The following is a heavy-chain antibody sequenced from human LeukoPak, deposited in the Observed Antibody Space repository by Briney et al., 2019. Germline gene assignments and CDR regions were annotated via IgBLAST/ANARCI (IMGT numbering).Heavy chain of an antibody. CDR3: ARDLRTPYYYYGMDV. CDR2: IYHSGST. CDR1: GGSISSSNW. Sequence: PSETLSLTCAVSGGSISSSNWWTWVRQPPGKGLEWIGEIYHSGSTNYNPSLKSRVTISVDKSKNQFSLKLSSVTAADTAVYYCARDLRTPYYYYGMDVWGQGTTVIVSS. D-gene: IGHD2-15*01. J-gene: IGHJ6*02. V-gene: IGHV4-4*02.